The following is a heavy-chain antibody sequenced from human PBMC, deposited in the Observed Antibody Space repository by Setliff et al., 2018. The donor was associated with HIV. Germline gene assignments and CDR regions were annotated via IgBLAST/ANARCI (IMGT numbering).Heavy chain of an antibody. CDR3: ARGGDYDSSGYYVT. V-gene: IGHV1-69*05. CDR1: GGTFSSYA. CDR2: IIPIFGTT. Sequence: GASVKVSCKASGGTFSSYAISWVRQAPGQGLEWMGGIIPIFGTTKYAQKFQGRVTITTDESTSTAYMELSSLRSEDTAVYFCARGGDYDSSGYYVTWGQGSLVTVSS. D-gene: IGHD3-22*01. J-gene: IGHJ4*02.